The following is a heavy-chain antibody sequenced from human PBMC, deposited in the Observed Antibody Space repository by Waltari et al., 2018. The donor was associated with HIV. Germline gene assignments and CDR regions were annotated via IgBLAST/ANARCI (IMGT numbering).Heavy chain of an antibody. Sequence: EVQLVESGGGLVQPGGSLRLSCAASGFTFSSYWMSWVRQAPGKGWEWLAKIKQEGSEKYYVDSVNGRFTISRDNAGNSLYLQMNSLRAEDTAVYYCARGGFYGSGSKVNWGQGTLVTVSS. CDR3: ARGGFYGSGSKVN. CDR2: IKQEGSEK. J-gene: IGHJ4*02. CDR1: GFTFSSYW. V-gene: IGHV3-7*04. D-gene: IGHD3-10*01.